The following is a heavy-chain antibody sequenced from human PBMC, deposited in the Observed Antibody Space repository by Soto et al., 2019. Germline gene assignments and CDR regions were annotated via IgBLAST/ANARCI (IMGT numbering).Heavy chain of an antibody. Sequence: GGSLRLSCAASGFTLSTYNMNWVRQAPGKGLEWVSYISGTSTTIYYADSVKGRFTISRDHAKNSLYLQMNSLRDDDTAVYYCARFPIHVFPRPAFDIWGQGTMVTVSS. J-gene: IGHJ3*02. CDR2: ISGTSTTI. V-gene: IGHV3-48*02. CDR1: GFTLSTYN. CDR3: ARFPIHVFPRPAFDI.